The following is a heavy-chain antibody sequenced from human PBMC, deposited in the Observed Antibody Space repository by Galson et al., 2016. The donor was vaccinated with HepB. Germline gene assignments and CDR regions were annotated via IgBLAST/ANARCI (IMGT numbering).Heavy chain of an antibody. V-gene: IGHV3-7*01. J-gene: IGHJ4*02. CDR3: ARIIRPFAEFES. D-gene: IGHD3-16*01. Sequence: SLRLSCAASGFTSSNHWMSWVRQAPGKGLEWVAGISQDGGTKDYLESVKGRFTISRDNAKNSLYLQMDNLRAEDTAVYYCARIIRPFAEFESWGQGTLVTVAS. CDR2: ISQDGGTK. CDR1: GFTSSNHW.